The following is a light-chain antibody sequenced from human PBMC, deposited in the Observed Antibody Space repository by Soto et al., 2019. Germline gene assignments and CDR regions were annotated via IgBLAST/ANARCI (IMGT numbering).Light chain of an antibody. J-gene: IGKJ4*01. Sequence: DIHMTPYPSALSASVGNRVTITCQASQDISNYLNWYQQKPGKAPKLLIYDASNLETGVPSRFSGSGSGTDFTFTISSLQPEDIATYYCQQYDNLPLTFGGGTKVDI. CDR1: QDISNY. V-gene: IGKV1-33*01. CDR3: QQYDNLPLT. CDR2: DAS.